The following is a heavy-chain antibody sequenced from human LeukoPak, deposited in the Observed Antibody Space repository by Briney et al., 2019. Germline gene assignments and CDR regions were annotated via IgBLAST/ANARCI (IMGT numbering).Heavy chain of an antibody. Sequence: EASVKVSCKASGYTFTGYYMHWVRQAPGQGLAWMGWINPNSGGTNYAQKFQGRVTMTRDTSISTAYMELSRLRSDDTAVYYCARDLLHTKNDYWGQGTLVTVSS. V-gene: IGHV1-2*02. CDR1: GYTFTGYY. CDR3: ARDLLHTKNDY. D-gene: IGHD1-1*01. J-gene: IGHJ4*02. CDR2: INPNSGGT.